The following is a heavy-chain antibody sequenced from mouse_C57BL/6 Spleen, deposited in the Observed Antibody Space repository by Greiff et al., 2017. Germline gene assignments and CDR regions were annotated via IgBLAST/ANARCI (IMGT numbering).Heavy chain of an antibody. CDR2: IDPENGDT. V-gene: IGHV14-4*01. D-gene: IGHD3-2*02. CDR3: TTDSSGYRKSDY. Sequence: VQLKQSGAELVRPGASVKLSCTASGFNIKDDYMHWVKQRPEQGLEWIGWIDPENGDTEYASKFQGKATITADTSSNTAYLQLSSLTSEDTAVYYCTTDSSGYRKSDYWGQGTTLTVSS. J-gene: IGHJ2*01. CDR1: GFNIKDDY.